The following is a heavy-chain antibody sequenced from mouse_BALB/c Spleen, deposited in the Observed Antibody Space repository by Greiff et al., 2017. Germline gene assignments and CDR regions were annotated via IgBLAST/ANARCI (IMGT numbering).Heavy chain of an antibody. CDR3: AREGDYYGSSYAWFAY. J-gene: IGHJ3*01. V-gene: IGHV1S56*01. Sequence: QVQLQQSGPELVKPGASVRISCKASGYTFTSYYIHWVKQRPGQGLEWIGWIYPGNVNTKYNEKFKGKATLTADKSSSTAYMQLSSLTSEDSAVYFCAREGDYYGSSYAWFAYWGQGTLVTVSA. CDR1: GYTFTSYY. D-gene: IGHD1-1*01. CDR2: IYPGNVNT.